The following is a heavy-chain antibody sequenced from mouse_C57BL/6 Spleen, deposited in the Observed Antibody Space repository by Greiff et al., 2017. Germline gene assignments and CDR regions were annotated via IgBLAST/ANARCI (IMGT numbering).Heavy chain of an antibody. CDR1: GYAFTNYL. Sequence: QVQLQQSGAELVRPGTSVKVSCKASGYAFTNYLIEWVKQRPGQGLEWIGVINPGSGGTNYNEKFKGKATLTTDKSSSTAYMQLSSLTSEDSAVYFCARGTGDYWGQGTTLTVSS. CDR3: ARGTGDY. CDR2: INPGSGGT. D-gene: IGHD3-3*01. V-gene: IGHV1-54*01. J-gene: IGHJ2*01.